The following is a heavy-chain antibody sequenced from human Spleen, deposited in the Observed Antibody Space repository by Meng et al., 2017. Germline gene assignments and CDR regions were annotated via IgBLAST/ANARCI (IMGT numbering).Heavy chain of an antibody. V-gene: IGHV3-7*01. Sequence: GESLKISCAASGFYFSNAWMSWVRQAPGKGLEWVANIKQDGSEKYYVDSVKGRFTISRDNAKNSLYLQMNSLRAEDTAVYYCARDGYYGSSPDAFDIWGQGTMVTVSS. J-gene: IGHJ3*02. CDR3: ARDGYYGSSPDAFDI. CDR2: IKQDGSEK. D-gene: IGHD3-10*01. CDR1: GFYFSNAW.